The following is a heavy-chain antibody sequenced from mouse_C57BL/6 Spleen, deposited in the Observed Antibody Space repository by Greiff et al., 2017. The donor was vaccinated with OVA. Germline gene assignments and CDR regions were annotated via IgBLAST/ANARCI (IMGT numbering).Heavy chain of an antibody. Sequence: EVQVVESGGGLVKPGGSLKLSCAASGFTFSDYGMHWVRQAPEKGLEWVAYISSGSSTIYYADTVKGRFTISRDNAKNTLFLQMTSLRSEDTAMYYCARFPYYYGSSHPDAMDYWGQGTSVTVSS. CDR2: ISSGSSTI. J-gene: IGHJ4*01. CDR1: GFTFSDYG. CDR3: ARFPYYYGSSHPDAMDY. V-gene: IGHV5-17*01. D-gene: IGHD1-1*01.